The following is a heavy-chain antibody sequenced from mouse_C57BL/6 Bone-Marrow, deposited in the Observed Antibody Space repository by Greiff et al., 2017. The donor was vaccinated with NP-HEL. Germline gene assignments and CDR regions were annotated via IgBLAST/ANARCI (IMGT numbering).Heavy chain of an antibody. D-gene: IGHD1-1*01. V-gene: IGHV5-4*01. J-gene: IGHJ2*01. Sequence: EVQVVESGGGLVKPGGSLKLSCAASGFTFSSYAMSWVRQTPEKRLEWVATISDGGSYTYYPDNVKGRFTISRDNAKNNLYLQMSHLKSEDTAMYYCARVFYYYGSSLDYWGQGTTLTVSS. CDR1: GFTFSSYA. CDR3: ARVFYYYGSSLDY. CDR2: ISDGGSYT.